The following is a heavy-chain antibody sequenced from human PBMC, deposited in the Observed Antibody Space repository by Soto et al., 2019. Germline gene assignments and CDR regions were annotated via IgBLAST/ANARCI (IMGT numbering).Heavy chain of an antibody. Sequence: LRLSCAASGFTFSSYAMSWVRQAPGKGLEWVSAISGSGGSTYYADSVKGRFTISRDNSKNTLYLQMNSLRAEDTAVYYCAKDPTSNYYDSSGYYWDANMGYWGQGTLVTVSS. CDR1: GFTFSSYA. J-gene: IGHJ4*02. CDR2: ISGSGGST. CDR3: AKDPTSNYYDSSGYYWDANMGY. V-gene: IGHV3-23*01. D-gene: IGHD3-22*01.